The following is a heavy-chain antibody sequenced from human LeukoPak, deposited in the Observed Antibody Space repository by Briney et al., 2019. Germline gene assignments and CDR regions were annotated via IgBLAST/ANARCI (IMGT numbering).Heavy chain of an antibody. J-gene: IGHJ3*02. CDR1: GFTFSSYG. V-gene: IGHV3-30*18. Sequence: GGSLRLSCAASGFTFSSYGMHWVRQAPGKGLEWVAVILYDGSNKYYADSLKGRLTISRDNSKNTLSLQVNSLRSEDTAVYFCAKGDYGGNSHTFDIWGQGTMVTVSS. CDR3: AKGDYGGNSHTFDI. D-gene: IGHD4-23*01. CDR2: ILYDGSNK.